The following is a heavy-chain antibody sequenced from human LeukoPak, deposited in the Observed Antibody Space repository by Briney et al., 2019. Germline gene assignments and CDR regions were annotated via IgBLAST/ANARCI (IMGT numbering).Heavy chain of an antibody. CDR3: ARAYCSSTSCYTFDY. CDR1: GFTFTSSA. V-gene: IGHV1-58*02. Sequence: SVKVSCKASGFTFTSSAMQWVRQARGQRLEWIGWIVVGSGNTNYAQKFQERVTITRDMSTSTAYMELSSLRSEDTAVYYCARAYCSSTSCYTFDYWGQGTLVTVSS. D-gene: IGHD2-2*02. J-gene: IGHJ4*02. CDR2: IVVGSGNT.